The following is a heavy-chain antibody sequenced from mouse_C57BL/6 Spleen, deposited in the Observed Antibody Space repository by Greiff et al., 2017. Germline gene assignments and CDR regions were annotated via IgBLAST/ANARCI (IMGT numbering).Heavy chain of an antibody. V-gene: IGHV1-50*01. J-gene: IGHJ3*01. CDR3: AREGEGFAY. CDR1: GYTFTSYW. Sequence: VQLQQPGAELVKPGASVTLSCKASGYTFTSYWMQWVKQRPGQGLEWIGEIDPSDSYTNYNQKFKGKATLTVDTSSSTAYMQLRSLTSEDSAVYYCAREGEGFAYWGQGTLVTVSA. CDR2: IDPSDSYT.